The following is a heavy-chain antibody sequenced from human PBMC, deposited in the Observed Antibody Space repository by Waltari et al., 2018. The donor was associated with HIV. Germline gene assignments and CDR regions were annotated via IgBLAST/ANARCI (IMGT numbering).Heavy chain of an antibody. Sequence: QVQLVQSGAEVKKPGASVKVSCKASGYTFTGYYMHWVRQAPGQGLEWMGWINPNSGGTNYAQKFQGRVTMTRDTSISTAYMELSRLRSDDTAVYYCARNLFGGPAAEYFQHWGQGTLVTVSS. CDR3: ARNLFGGPAAEYFQH. D-gene: IGHD2-2*01. J-gene: IGHJ1*01. V-gene: IGHV1-2*02. CDR1: GYTFTGYY. CDR2: INPNSGGT.